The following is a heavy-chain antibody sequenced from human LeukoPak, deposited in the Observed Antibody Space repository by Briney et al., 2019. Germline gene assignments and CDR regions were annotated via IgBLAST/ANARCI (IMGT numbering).Heavy chain of an antibody. CDR2: IIPIFGTA. CDR3: AREYCSSTSCYVRYFDY. CDR1: GGTFSSYA. Sequence: SVKVSCKASGGTFSSYAISWVRQAPGQGLEWMGGIIPIFGTANYAQKFQGRVTITADESTSTAYMELSCLRSEDTAVYYCAREYCSSTSCYVRYFDYWGQGTLVTVSS. D-gene: IGHD2-2*01. V-gene: IGHV1-69*13. J-gene: IGHJ4*02.